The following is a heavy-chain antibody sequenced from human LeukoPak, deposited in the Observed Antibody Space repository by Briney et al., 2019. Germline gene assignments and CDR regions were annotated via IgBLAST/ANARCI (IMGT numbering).Heavy chain of an antibody. Sequence: SVKVSCKASGGTFSSYAISWVRQAPGQGLEWMGGIIPIFGTANYAQKFQGRVTITTDESTSTAYMELSSLRSEDTAVYCCASQAAPTFGPHEAPFDPWGRGTLVTVSS. V-gene: IGHV1-69*05. CDR3: ASQAAPTFGPHEAPFDP. J-gene: IGHJ5*02. CDR1: GGTFSSYA. D-gene: IGHD3-10*01. CDR2: IIPIFGTA.